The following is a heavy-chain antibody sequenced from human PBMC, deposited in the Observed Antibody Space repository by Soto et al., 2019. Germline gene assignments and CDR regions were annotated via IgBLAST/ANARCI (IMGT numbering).Heavy chain of an antibody. CDR1: GFTFNNYA. CDR3: SKDRLAGNFDY. J-gene: IGHJ4*02. CDR2: ISNTGGGT. Sequence: GGSLRLSCAASGFTFNNYAMNWVRQAPGMGLEWVATISNTGGGTYYADSVKGRFTISRDNSKNTLYLQMSSLRVEDTAVYYCSKDRLAGNFDYWGQGTQVTVSS. V-gene: IGHV3-23*01.